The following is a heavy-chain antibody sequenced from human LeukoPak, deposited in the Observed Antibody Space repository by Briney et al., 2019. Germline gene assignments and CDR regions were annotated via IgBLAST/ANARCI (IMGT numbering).Heavy chain of an antibody. CDR3: ARDGGRATIVRGIIIMSVGDF. V-gene: IGHV3-30*03. J-gene: IGHJ4*02. D-gene: IGHD3-10*01. CDR2: IPFDGTNK. CDR1: GSAFSNYG. Sequence: GGSLRLSCAASGSAFSNYGMHWVRQAPGQGLEWVAVIPFDGTNKYYADSLKGRFTISRDNSKNTVYLQMNSLRPEDTAVYYCARDGGRATIVRGIIIMSVGDFWGQGALVTVST.